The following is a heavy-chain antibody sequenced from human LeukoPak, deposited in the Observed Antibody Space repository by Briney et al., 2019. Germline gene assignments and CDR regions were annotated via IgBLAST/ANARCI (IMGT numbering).Heavy chain of an antibody. CDR1: GGSISSYY. CDR2: IYYSGST. V-gene: IGHV4-59*01. CDR3: ARGFPFDY. J-gene: IGHJ4*02. Sequence: TTSETLSLTCTVSGGSISSYYWSWIRQPPGKGLEWIGYIYYSGSTNYNPSLKSRVTISVDTSKNQFSLKLSSVTAADTAVYYCARGFPFDYWGQGTLVTVSS.